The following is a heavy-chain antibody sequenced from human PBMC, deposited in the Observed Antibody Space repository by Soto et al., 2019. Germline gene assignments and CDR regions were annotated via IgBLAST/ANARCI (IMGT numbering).Heavy chain of an antibody. CDR3: ASGKTQYYFDL. CDR2: IYRYGAT. D-gene: IGHD1-26*01. Sequence: SETLSLTCAVSGDSASNGYVSWIGIRQPPGKGLEWIGYIYRYGATYLNPSLQSRGTISVDTSKSQFYLNLTSVTAADTAVYYCASGKTQYYFDLWGQGNLVTVSS. J-gene: IGHJ4*02. V-gene: IGHV4-30-2*01. CDR1: GDSASNGYVS.